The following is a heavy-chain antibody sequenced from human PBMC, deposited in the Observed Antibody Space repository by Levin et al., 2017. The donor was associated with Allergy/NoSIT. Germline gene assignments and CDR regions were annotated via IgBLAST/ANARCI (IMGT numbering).Heavy chain of an antibody. J-gene: IGHJ3*02. D-gene: IGHD2-2*02. CDR2: ISGSGGST. V-gene: IGHV3-23*01. Sequence: GGSLRLSCAASGFTLSSYAMSWVRQAPGKGLEWVSAISGSGGSTYYADSVKGRFTISRDNSKNTLYLQMNSLRAEDTAVYYCAKDRAAAAAIPFDAFDIWGQGTMVTVSS. CDR3: AKDRAAAAAIPFDAFDI. CDR1: GFTLSSYA.